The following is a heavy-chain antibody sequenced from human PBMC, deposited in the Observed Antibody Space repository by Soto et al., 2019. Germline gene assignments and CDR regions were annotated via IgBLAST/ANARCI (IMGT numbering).Heavy chain of an antibody. D-gene: IGHD5-12*01. V-gene: IGHV3-30-3*01. CDR2: ISYDGSNK. CDR3: GRDYYRFNSGYGFSMDV. Sequence: QVQLVESGGGVVQPGRSLRLSCAASGFTFSSYAMHWVRQAPGKGLEWVAVISYDGSNKYYADSVKGRFTISRDNSKNRRYVQMNSLRVEDTAVDYCGRDYYRFNSGYGFSMDVWGQGTTVTVSS. CDR1: GFTFSSYA. J-gene: IGHJ6*02.